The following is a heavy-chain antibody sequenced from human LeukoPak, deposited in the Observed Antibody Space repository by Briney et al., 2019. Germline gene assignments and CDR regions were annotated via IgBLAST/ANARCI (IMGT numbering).Heavy chain of an antibody. V-gene: IGHV4-39*07. Sequence: SETLSLTCTVSGGSISSSSYYWGWIRQPPGKGPEWIGSIYYSGSTYYNPSLKSRVTISVDTSKNQFSLKLSSVTAADTAVYYCARGRRGYSAFDIWGQGTMVTVSS. J-gene: IGHJ3*02. D-gene: IGHD5-18*01. CDR2: IYYSGST. CDR3: ARGRRGYSAFDI. CDR1: GGSISSSSYY.